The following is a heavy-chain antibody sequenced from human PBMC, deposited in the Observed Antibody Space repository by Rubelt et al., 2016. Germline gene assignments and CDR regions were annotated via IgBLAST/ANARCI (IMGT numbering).Heavy chain of an antibody. V-gene: IGHV3-30*01. D-gene: IGHD2-15*01. Sequence: VAVISHDGSNKYYADSVKGRFTISRDNSKNTLYLQMISLRAEDTAVYYCASYCSGGSCYYYYYGMDVWGQWATVTVSS. CDR3: ASYCSGGSCYYYYYGMDV. CDR2: ISHDGSNK. J-gene: IGHJ6*02.